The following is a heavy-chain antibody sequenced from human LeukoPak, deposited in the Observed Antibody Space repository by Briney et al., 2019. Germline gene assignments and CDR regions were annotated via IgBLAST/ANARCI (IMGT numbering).Heavy chain of an antibody. Sequence: ASVKVSCKASGYAFTGAYIHWGRHAPGQGLEWMGWINPNSGDTKYAQKFQDRLTLTRDTSISTAYMELSGLRSDDTAVYYCARDDQWLIGSEYFHNWGQGTLVTVSS. D-gene: IGHD6-19*01. V-gene: IGHV1-2*02. CDR3: ARDDQWLIGSEYFHN. CDR1: GYAFTGAY. J-gene: IGHJ1*01. CDR2: INPNSGDT.